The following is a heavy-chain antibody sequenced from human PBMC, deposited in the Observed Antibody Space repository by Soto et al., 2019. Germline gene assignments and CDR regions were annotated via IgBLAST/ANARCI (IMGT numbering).Heavy chain of an antibody. J-gene: IGHJ4*02. CDR1: GFTFSSFS. CDR3: AKDEFGGAAKY. V-gene: IGHV3-23*01. Sequence: EVQLLESGGDLVQPGGSLRLSCVASGFTFSSFSMHWIRKTPGSGLEWVSTISGGSVNIDYADSVKGRFTISRDNSSNTLYLQMTRLRVEDTATYYCAKDEFGGAAKYWGQGTMVSVSS. D-gene: IGHD1-26*01. CDR2: ISGGSVNI.